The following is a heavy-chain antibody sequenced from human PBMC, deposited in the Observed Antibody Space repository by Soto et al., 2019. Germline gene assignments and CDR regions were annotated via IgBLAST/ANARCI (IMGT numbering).Heavy chain of an antibody. J-gene: IGHJ4*02. Sequence: QVQLVESGGGVVQPGRSLRLSCAASGFTFSSYAMHWVRQAPGKGLEWVAVISYDGSNKYYADSVKGRFTISRDNSKNTLYLQMNSLRAEDTAVYYCARDQVGATFDYWGQGTLVTVSS. CDR1: GFTFSSYA. CDR2: ISYDGSNK. V-gene: IGHV3-30-3*01. D-gene: IGHD1-26*01. CDR3: ARDQVGATFDY.